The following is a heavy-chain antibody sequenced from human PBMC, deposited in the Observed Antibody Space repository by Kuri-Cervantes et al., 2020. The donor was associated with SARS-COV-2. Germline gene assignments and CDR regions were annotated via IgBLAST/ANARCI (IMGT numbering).Heavy chain of an antibody. CDR3: AKDRYFDGRGGYYELGY. CDR2: IHPSGST. Sequence: SETLSLTCVVSGDSFSDSCWSWIRQLAGKGLEWIGRIHPSGSTNYNSSLESRVTMSIDTSKKQFSLNLSAVTAADTAVYYCAKDRYFDGRGGYYELGYWGQGVLVTVSS. CDR1: GDSFSDSC. V-gene: IGHV4-4*07. D-gene: IGHD3-22*01. J-gene: IGHJ4*02.